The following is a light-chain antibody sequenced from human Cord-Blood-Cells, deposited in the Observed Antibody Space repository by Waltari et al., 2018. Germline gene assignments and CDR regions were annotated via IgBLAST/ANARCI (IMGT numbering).Light chain of an antibody. CDR1: QSVSSSY. CDR2: GAS. Sequence: EIVLTQSPGTLSLSPGERATLSCRASQSVSSSYLAWYQQKPGQAPRLLIYGASXXTTXIPDRFXGSGSGTDFTLTISRLEPEXFAXXYCQXYGSSPITFGXGTRLXIK. J-gene: IGKJ5*01. V-gene: IGKV3-20*01. CDR3: QXYGSSPIT.